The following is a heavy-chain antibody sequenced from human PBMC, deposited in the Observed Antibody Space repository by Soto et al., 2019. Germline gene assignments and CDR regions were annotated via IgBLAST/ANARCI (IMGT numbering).Heavy chain of an antibody. CDR1: GFTFSSYA. Sequence: EVQLLESGGGLVQPGGSLRLSCAASGFTFSSYAMSWVRQAPGKGLEWVSAISGSGGSTYYADSVKGRFTISRDNSKNTLYLQMNSLRAEDTAVYYCAKEWDYDFWSGTRNWFDPWGQGTLVTVSS. CDR3: AKEWDYDFWSGTRNWFDP. J-gene: IGHJ5*02. V-gene: IGHV3-23*01. CDR2: ISGSGGST. D-gene: IGHD3-3*01.